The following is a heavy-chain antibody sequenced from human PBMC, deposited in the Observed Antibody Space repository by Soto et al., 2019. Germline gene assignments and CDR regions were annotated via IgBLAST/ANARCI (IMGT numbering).Heavy chain of an antibody. CDR3: AREGKRFYALDV. CDR1: GFSFSSYR. Sequence: EQVVESGGGLVQPGGSLRLVCAASGFSFSSYRMYWVRQAPGKGLMWVSRISHDGSVTNFADSVKGRFLISRDNAANTVSLQMSCLRVDDMGIYYCAREGKRFYALDVWGQGTSVIVSS. D-gene: IGHD2-2*01. CDR2: ISHDGSVT. J-gene: IGHJ6*02. V-gene: IGHV3-74*01.